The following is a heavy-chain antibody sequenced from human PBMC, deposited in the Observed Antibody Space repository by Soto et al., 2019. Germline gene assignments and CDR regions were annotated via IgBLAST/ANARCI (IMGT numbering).Heavy chain of an antibody. CDR3: ARGGRGVYFDY. V-gene: IGHV3-7*01. Sequence: EVQLVESGGGLVQPGGSLRLSCAASGFTFRDYWMSWVRQAPGKGLEWVANIKHGGSERHYVDSVKGRFTISRDDAKNSRVLQMNSRRAEDTAVYYCARGGRGVYFDYWGQGTQVTVPS. CDR2: IKHGGSER. CDR1: GFTFRDYW. J-gene: IGHJ4*02.